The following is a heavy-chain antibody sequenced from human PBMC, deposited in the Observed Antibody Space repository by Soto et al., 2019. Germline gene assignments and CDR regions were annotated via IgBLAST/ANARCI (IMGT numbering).Heavy chain of an antibody. D-gene: IGHD3-22*01. J-gene: IGHJ5*02. CDR3: ARDLNTIVVVTEENWFDP. CDR1: GGTFSSYA. CDR2: IIPIFGTA. Sequence: QVQLVQSGAEVKKPGSSVKVSCKASGGTFSSYAISWVRQAPGQGLEWMGGIIPIFGTANYAQKFQGRVTITADESTSTDYMELSSLRSEDTAVYYCARDLNTIVVVTEENWFDPWGQGTLVTVSS. V-gene: IGHV1-69*12.